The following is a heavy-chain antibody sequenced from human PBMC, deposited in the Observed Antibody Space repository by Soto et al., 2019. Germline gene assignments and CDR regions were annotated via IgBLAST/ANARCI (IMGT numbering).Heavy chain of an antibody. D-gene: IGHD5-18*01. CDR2: VFSGGST. V-gene: IGHV3-53*01. CDR1: GFTVHGNY. J-gene: IGHJ4*02. Sequence: EMRLVESGGGLIQPGGSLRLSCAPSGFTVHGNYMTWVRQASGKGLEWVSVVFSGGSTFYADSVKGRFTISTDTSKNTLSLHMSTLRAEVTSVYFCASARTYNYAFDFWGQGTLVTVSS. CDR3: ASARTYNYAFDF.